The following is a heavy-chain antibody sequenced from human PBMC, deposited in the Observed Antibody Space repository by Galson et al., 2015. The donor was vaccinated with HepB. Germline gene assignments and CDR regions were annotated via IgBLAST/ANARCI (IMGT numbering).Heavy chain of an antibody. CDR2: IYYSGST. V-gene: IGHV4-39*01. J-gene: IGHJ6*02. Sequence: ETLSLTCTVSGGSISSSSYYWGWIRQSPEKGLEWIGSIYYSGSTYYNPSLKSRVTISVDTSKKQFSLKLSPVTAVDTAVYYCARQARANYQLLEGTGMDVWGQGTTVTVSS. CDR3: ARQARANYQLLEGTGMDV. D-gene: IGHD2-2*01. CDR1: GGSISSSSYY.